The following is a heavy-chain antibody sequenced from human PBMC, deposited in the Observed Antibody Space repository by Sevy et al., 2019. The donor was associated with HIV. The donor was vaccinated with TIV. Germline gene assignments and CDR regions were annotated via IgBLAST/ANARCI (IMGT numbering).Heavy chain of an antibody. CDR2: IYPGDSDI. Sequence: GESLKISCKGSGYSFTSYWIGWVRQMPGKGLEWMGIIYPGDSDIRYSPSFQGQVTISADKSISTAYLQWSSLKASDTAMYFCARRVYDSSGYPQYYSDSWGQGTLVTVSS. CDR1: GYSFTSYW. CDR3: ARRVYDSSGYPQYYSDS. V-gene: IGHV5-51*01. J-gene: IGHJ4*02. D-gene: IGHD3-22*01.